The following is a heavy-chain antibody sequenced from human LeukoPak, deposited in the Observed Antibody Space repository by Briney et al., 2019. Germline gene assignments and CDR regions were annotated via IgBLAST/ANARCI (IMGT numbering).Heavy chain of an antibody. CDR3: ARVGDYYYDSSGYYDYYYGMDV. V-gene: IGHV3-7*01. D-gene: IGHD3-22*01. Sequence: GGSLRLSCAASGFTFSSYWMSWVRQAPGKGLEWVANIKQDGSEKYYVDSAKGRFTISRDSAKNSLYLQMNSLRAEDTAVYYCARVGDYYYDSSGYYDYYYGMDVWGQGTTVTVSS. CDR2: IKQDGSEK. CDR1: GFTFSSYW. J-gene: IGHJ6*02.